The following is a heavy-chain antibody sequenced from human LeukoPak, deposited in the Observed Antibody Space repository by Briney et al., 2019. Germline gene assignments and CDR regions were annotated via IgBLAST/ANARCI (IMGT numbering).Heavy chain of an antibody. CDR2: IYTSGST. CDR1: GGSISSGSYY. D-gene: IGHD6-13*01. Sequence: SQTLSFTCTVSGGSISSGSYYWSWIRQPAGKGLEWIGRIYTSGSTNYNPSLKSRVTISVDTSKNQFSLKLSSVTAAGTAVYYCARDRYSSPAGFDPWGQGTLVTVSS. J-gene: IGHJ5*02. CDR3: ARDRYSSPAGFDP. V-gene: IGHV4-61*02.